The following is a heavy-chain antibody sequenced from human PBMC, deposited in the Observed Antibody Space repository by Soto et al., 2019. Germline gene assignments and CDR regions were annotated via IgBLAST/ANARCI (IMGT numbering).Heavy chain of an antibody. CDR2: ISYDGTNI. V-gene: IGHV3-30*18. J-gene: IGHJ4*02. D-gene: IGHD3-10*01. Sequence: GGSLRLSCAASGFTFSSYVMHWFRQAPGKGLQWVAVISYDGTNIFYADSVKGRFTLSRDNSKNTLSLQMNSLRAEDTAVYYCVKDRYYYGSGTYSEAFDYWGQGTLVTVSS. CDR1: GFTFSSYV. CDR3: VKDRYYYGSGTYSEAFDY.